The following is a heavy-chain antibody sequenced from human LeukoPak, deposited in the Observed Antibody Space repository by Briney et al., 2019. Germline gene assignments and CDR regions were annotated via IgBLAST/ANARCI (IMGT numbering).Heavy chain of an antibody. CDR2: ISYDGSRT. CDR3: ATAPLYSSSWYFRGYFDD. D-gene: IGHD6-13*01. J-gene: IGHJ4*02. CDR1: GFTFSNFA. V-gene: IGHV3-30*04. Sequence: GGSLRLSCTASGFTFSNFAMHWGRQAPGTGLEWVAVISYDGSRTDYTISVNGRFTISRDNSKNTLYLQMNSLRTEDTAVYYCATAPLYSSSWYFRGYFDDWGQGTLVTVSS.